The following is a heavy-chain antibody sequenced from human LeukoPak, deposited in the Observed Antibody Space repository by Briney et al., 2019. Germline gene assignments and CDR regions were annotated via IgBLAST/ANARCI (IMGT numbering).Heavy chain of an antibody. CDR1: GGSISSYY. CDR3: ARDGKAARPNYYYYYMDV. V-gene: IGHV4-59*01. CDR2: IYYSGST. J-gene: IGHJ6*03. Sequence: SETLPLTCTVSGGSISSYYWSWIRQPPGKGLEWIGYIYYSGSTNYNPSLKSRVTISVDTSKNQFSLKLSSVTAADTAVYYCARDGKAARPNYYYYYMDVWGKGTTVTVSS. D-gene: IGHD6-6*01.